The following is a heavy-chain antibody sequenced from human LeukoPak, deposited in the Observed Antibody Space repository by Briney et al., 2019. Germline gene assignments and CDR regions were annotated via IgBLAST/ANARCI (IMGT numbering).Heavy chain of an antibody. Sequence: SETLSLTCAVSGHSISTGYYWGWIRQPPGKGLEWIGSMSHNRGTYYNPSLKSRVTISMDTSKNQFSLKLSSVTAADTAVYYCARADPYYYYYGMDVWGQGTTVTVSS. CDR2: MSHNRGT. V-gene: IGHV4-38-2*01. CDR3: ARADPYYYYYGMDV. J-gene: IGHJ6*02. CDR1: GHSISTGYY.